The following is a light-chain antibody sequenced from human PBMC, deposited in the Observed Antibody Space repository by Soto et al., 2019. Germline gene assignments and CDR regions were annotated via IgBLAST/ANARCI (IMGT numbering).Light chain of an antibody. CDR3: MQGTHWPLYT. J-gene: IGKJ2*01. CDR2: KVS. Sequence: DVVMTQSPLSLPVTLGQPASISCRSSQSLVYSDGNTYLNWFHQRPGQSPRRLIYKVSTRDSGVPDRFSGSGSGTDFTLKISRVETEDVGIYYCMQGTHWPLYTFGQGTKLEIK. CDR1: QSLVYSDGNTY. V-gene: IGKV2-30*01.